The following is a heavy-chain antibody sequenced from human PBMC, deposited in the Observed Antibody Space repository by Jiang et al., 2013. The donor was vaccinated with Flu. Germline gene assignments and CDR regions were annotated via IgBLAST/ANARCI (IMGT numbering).Heavy chain of an antibody. CDR3: ARDVGYTGAVDY. J-gene: IGHJ4*02. CDR2: IYYSGST. D-gene: IGHD2-8*02. Sequence: VKPSETLSLTCTVSGGSISSYYWSWIRQPQEGTEWIGYIYYSGSTNYNPSLKSRVTISVDTSKNQFSLKLSSVTAADTAVYYCARDVGYTGAVDYWGQGTLVTVSS. V-gene: IGHV4-59*01. CDR1: GGSISSYY.